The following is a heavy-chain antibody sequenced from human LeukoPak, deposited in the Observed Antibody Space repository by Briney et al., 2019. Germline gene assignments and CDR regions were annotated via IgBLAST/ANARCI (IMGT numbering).Heavy chain of an antibody. D-gene: IGHD3-10*01. J-gene: IGHJ6*02. V-gene: IGHV5-51*01. CDR2: IYPGDSDT. CDR1: GYSFTSYW. CDR3: ARHSGQMVRGVFYGMDV. Sequence: GESLKISCKGSGYSFTSYWIGWVRQMPGKGLEWMGIIYPGDSDTRYSPSFQGQVTISADKSISTAYLQWSSLKASDTAMYYSARHSGQMVRGVFYGMDVWGQGTTVTVSS.